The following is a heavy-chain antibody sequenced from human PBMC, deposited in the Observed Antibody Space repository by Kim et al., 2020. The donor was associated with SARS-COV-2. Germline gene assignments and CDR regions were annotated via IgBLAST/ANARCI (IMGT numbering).Heavy chain of an antibody. CDR1: GFTFSDYY. CDR2: ISSSGSTI. CDR3: ASPSLNSGYDQPPYSSGPALDY. D-gene: IGHD5-12*01. J-gene: IGHJ4*02. Sequence: GGSLRLSCAASGFTFSDYYMSWIRQAPGKGLEWVSYISSSGSTIYYADSVKGRFTISRDNAKNSLYLQMNSLRAEDTAVYYCASPSLNSGYDQPPYSSGPALDYWGQGTLVTVSS. V-gene: IGHV3-11*01.